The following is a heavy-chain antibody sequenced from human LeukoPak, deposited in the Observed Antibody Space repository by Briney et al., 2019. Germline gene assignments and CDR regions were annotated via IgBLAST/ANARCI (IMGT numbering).Heavy chain of an antibody. CDR1: GSTFSSYG. D-gene: IGHD6-19*01. J-gene: IGHJ6*02. CDR3: AKDSQYSSGWYGRYYYYGMDV. CDR2: IRTDGSDK. Sequence: TGRSLRPSCPPAGSTFSSYGTHWVRQAHGKGLEWEAFIRTDGSDKYYADSVKGRFTISRDNSKNTLYLQMNSLRAEDTAVYYCAKDSQYSSGWYGRYYYYGMDVWGQGTTVTVSS. V-gene: IGHV3-30*02.